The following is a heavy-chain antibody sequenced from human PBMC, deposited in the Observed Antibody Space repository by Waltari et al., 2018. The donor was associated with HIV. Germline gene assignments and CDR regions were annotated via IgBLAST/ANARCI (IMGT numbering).Heavy chain of an antibody. CDR2: IRTYNGNT. J-gene: IGHJ4*02. CDR3: AREMYDTSGYYYFDY. V-gene: IGHV1-18*01. D-gene: IGHD3-22*01. CDR1: GYTFTSYG. Sequence: QVQLVQSGAEVKKPGASVKVSCKASGYTFTSYGISWVRQAPGQGLGWMGWIRTYNGNTNYAQKLQGRVTMTTDTSTNTAYMDLRSLRSDDTAVYYCAREMYDTSGYYYFDYWGQGTLVTVSS.